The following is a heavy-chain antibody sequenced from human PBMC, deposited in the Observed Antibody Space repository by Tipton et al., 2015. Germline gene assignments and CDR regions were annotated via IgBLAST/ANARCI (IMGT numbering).Heavy chain of an antibody. CDR2: IYHSGNT. Sequence: TLSLTCAVSGGSISSINWWTWVRQPPGKGLEWIGEIYHSGNTNYNPSLQSQVTMSVDTSQDQFSLRLTSVTAADTAVYYCARISLFRYITGAFDVWGQGTMVTVSP. CDR3: ARISLFRYITGAFDV. V-gene: IGHV4-4*02. CDR1: GGSISSINW. D-gene: IGHD3-3*01. J-gene: IGHJ3*01.